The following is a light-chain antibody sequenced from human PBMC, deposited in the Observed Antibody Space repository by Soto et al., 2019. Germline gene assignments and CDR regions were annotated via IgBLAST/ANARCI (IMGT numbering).Light chain of an antibody. CDR1: SSDVGTYNV. V-gene: IGLV2-23*01. CDR2: EGG. Sequence: QSVLTQPASVSGSPGQSITISCSGTSSDVGTYNVVSWYQQHPGKAPKVMIYEGGHRPSGVSNRFSGSKSGNTASLTISGLQAEDEADYYCCSYAGSTTWVFGGGTKLTVL. J-gene: IGLJ3*02. CDR3: CSYAGSTTWV.